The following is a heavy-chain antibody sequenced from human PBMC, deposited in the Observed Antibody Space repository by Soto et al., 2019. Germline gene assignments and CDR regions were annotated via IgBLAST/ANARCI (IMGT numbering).Heavy chain of an antibody. CDR1: GGSISSGGYS. Sequence: QLQLQESGSGLVKPSQTLSLTCAVSGGSISSGGYSWSWIRQPPGKGLEWIGYIYHSGSTYYNPSLKSRVTVSVDRYKNELSLKRSSVTDADTAVYYCATTESGTFDPWGQGTLVTVSS. CDR2: IYHSGST. J-gene: IGHJ5*02. CDR3: ATTESGTFDP. V-gene: IGHV4-30-2*01. D-gene: IGHD1-1*01.